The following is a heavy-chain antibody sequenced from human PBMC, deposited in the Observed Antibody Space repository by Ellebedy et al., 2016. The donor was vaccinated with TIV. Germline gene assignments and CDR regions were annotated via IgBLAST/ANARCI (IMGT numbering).Heavy chain of an antibody. J-gene: IGHJ4*02. V-gene: IGHV3-7*03. CDR3: ARDTTSGATYFES. Sequence: GESLKISCADSGFAFSDYWMNWVRQAPGKGLEWVARIKHDGSAKYYVDSVKGRFTISRDNAKNSLSLHMNNLRVDDTAVYYCARDTTSGATYFESWGQGTLVTVSS. CDR1: GFAFSDYW. D-gene: IGHD3-16*01. CDR2: IKHDGSAK.